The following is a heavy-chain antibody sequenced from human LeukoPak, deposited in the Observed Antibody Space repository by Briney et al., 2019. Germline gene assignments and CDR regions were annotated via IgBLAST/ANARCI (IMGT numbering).Heavy chain of an antibody. CDR2: ISGSGGST. CDR1: GFTFSSYA. D-gene: IGHD6-6*01. CDR3: AKDRTQYSSSFRN. V-gene: IGHV3-23*01. Sequence: GGSLRLSCAASGFTFSSYAMSWVRQAPGKWLEWVSAISGSGGSTYYADSVKGRFTISRDNSKNTLYLQMNSLRAEDTAVYYCAKDRTQYSSSFRNWGQGTLVTVSS. J-gene: IGHJ4*02.